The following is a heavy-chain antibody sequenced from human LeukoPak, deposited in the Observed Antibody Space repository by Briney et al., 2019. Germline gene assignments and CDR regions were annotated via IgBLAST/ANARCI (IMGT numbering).Heavy chain of an antibody. Sequence: SGTLSLTCAVSGGSISSSKWWSWVRQPPGKGLEWIGEIYHSGSTNYNPSLKSRVTISVDTSKNQFSLKLSSVTAADTAVYYCARVAVADLDYWGQGTLVTVSS. CDR2: IYHSGST. J-gene: IGHJ4*02. D-gene: IGHD6-19*01. V-gene: IGHV4-4*02. CDR1: GGSISSSKW. CDR3: ARVAVADLDY.